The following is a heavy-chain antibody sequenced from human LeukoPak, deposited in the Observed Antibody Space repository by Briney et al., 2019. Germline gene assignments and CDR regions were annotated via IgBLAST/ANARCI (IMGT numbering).Heavy chain of an antibody. J-gene: IGHJ4*02. CDR1: GYILSSYY. Sequence: ASVKVSCKASGYILSSYYIHWVRQAPGQGLEWMGIISPSGGGTSYAQRFQGRVSVARDTSTNTVYMELSGLRSEDTAIYYCARCYSGYDYGPVYWGQGTLVTVSS. V-gene: IGHV1-46*01. CDR2: ISPSGGGT. CDR3: ARCYSGYDYGPVY. D-gene: IGHD5-12*01.